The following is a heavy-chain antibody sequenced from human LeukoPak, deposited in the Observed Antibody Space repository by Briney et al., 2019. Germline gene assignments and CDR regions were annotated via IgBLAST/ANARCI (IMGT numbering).Heavy chain of an antibody. CDR1: GGTFSSYA. V-gene: IGHV1-69*04. D-gene: IGHD5-12*01. CDR2: IIPILGIA. CDR3: GGGRNSGYDYFTRDFDY. Sequence: GSSVKVPCKASGGTFSSYAISWVRQAPGQGLEWMGRIIPILGIANYAQKFQGRVTITADKSTSTAYMELSSLRSEDTAVYYCGGGRNSGYDYFTRDFDYWGQGTLVTVSS. J-gene: IGHJ4*02.